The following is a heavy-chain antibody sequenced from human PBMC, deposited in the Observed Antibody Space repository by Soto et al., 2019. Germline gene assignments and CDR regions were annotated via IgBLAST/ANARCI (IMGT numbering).Heavy chain of an antibody. D-gene: IGHD1-1*01. J-gene: IGHJ4*02. V-gene: IGHV3-74*01. CDR3: ARDNWNSY. CDR1: GFTFSTYW. CDR2: VDSGGSST. Sequence: EMQLVESGGDLVQPGGSLRLSCVASGFTFSTYWMHWVRQAPGKGLVWVSRVDSGGSSTNYADSVKGRFTNSRDNAKNTLYLQMSSLRAEDTGVYYCARDNWNSYWGQGTRVTVSS.